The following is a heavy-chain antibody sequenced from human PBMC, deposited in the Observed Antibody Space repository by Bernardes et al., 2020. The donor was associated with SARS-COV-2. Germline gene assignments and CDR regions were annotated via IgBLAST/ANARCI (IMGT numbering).Heavy chain of an antibody. J-gene: IGHJ3*02. CDR3: AKGPGKLFDAFDI. D-gene: IGHD1-1*01. CDR2: ITGRGGST. Sequence: VGSLRLSCAASGFTFSSYATSWVRQAPGKGLEWVSLITGRGGSTYYADSVKGRFTISRDNSKNTLYLEMISLRAEDSAIYYCAKGPGKLFDAFDIWGQGTMVTGSS. CDR1: GFTFSSYA. V-gene: IGHV3-23*01.